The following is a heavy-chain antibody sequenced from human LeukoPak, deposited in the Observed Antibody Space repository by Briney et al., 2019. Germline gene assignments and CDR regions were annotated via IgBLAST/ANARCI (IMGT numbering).Heavy chain of an antibody. CDR3: AKGSSYFQH. CDR1: GFTFNNAW. V-gene: IGHV3-15*01. Sequence: PGGSLRLSCAASGFTFNNAWMSWVRQAPGKGLEWVGRIKSKGDGGTTDYATPVKGRFTISRDNSKNTLYLQMNSLRAEDTAVYYCAKGSSYFQHWGQGTLVTVSS. D-gene: IGHD6-6*01. CDR2: IKSKGDGGTT. J-gene: IGHJ1*01.